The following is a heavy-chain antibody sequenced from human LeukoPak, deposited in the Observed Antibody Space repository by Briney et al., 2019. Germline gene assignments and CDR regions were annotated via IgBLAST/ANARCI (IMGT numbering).Heavy chain of an antibody. Sequence: PGGSLRLSCAASGFTFTSYALSWVRQAPGKGLEWVSAISGSGGTTYYADSVKGRFTISRDNSKSTLYLQMNNLRAEDTAVYYCAKRRVVLDHFDYWGQGTLVTVSS. D-gene: IGHD2-2*01. V-gene: IGHV3-23*01. CDR1: GFTFTSYA. J-gene: IGHJ4*02. CDR2: ISGSGGTT. CDR3: AKRRVVLDHFDY.